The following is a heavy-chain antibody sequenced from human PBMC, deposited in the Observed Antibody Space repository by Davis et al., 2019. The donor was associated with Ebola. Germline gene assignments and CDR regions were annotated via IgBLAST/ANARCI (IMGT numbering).Heavy chain of an antibody. D-gene: IGHD3-3*01. CDR2: IWYDGSNK. Sequence: GESLKISCAASGFTFSSYDMHWVRQAPGKGLEWVAVIWYDGSNKYYADSVKGRFTISRDNSKNTMYLQMNSLRAEDTAVYYCARSGLSFGVVKYHYGMDVWGKGTTVTVSS. CDR3: ARSGLSFGVVKYHYGMDV. CDR1: GFTFSSYD. J-gene: IGHJ6*04. V-gene: IGHV3-33*08.